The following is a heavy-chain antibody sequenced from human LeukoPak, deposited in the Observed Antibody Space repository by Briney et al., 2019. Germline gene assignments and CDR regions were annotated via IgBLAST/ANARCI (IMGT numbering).Heavy chain of an antibody. CDR1: VYTFTGYY. CDR2: INPNSGGT. Sequence: ASVKVSCKASVYTFTGYYMHWVRQAPGQGLEWMGWINPNSGGTNYAQKFQGRVTMTRDTSISTAYMELSRLRSDDTAVYYCAKADYGDFKENYYMDVWGKGTTVTVSS. V-gene: IGHV1-2*02. J-gene: IGHJ6*03. D-gene: IGHD4-17*01. CDR3: AKADYGDFKENYYMDV.